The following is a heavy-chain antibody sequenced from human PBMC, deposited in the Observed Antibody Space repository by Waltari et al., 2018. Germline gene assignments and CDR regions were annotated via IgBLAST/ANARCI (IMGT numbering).Heavy chain of an antibody. D-gene: IGHD5-18*01. Sequence: EVQLLEAGGDLVQPGGSLRLSCAASGFTFSDYWMPWVRQAPGKGRVWVARINGDGYGITYSDSVQGRFTISRDNTKNTVYLQLNSLRADDTAVYYCARKGGRGYTYGPFYFDSWGRGTLVTVSS. CDR3: ARKGGRGYTYGPFYFDS. V-gene: IGHV3-74*01. J-gene: IGHJ4*02. CDR2: INGDGYGI. CDR1: GFTFSDYW.